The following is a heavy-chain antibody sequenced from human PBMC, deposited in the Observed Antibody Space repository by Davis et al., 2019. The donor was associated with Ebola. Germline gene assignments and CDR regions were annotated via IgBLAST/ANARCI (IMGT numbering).Heavy chain of an antibody. CDR2: IYHSGST. D-gene: IGHD6-6*01. CDR3: ARHSWSGQLAFDY. V-gene: IGHV4-59*08. Sequence: MPSETLSLTCTVSDGSFSNYFWSWIRQPPGKGLEWIAYIYHSGSTNYNPSLKSRVTISVDTSKNQFSLKLTSVTAADTAVYYCARHSWSGQLAFDYWGQGTLVTVSS. CDR1: DGSFSNYF. J-gene: IGHJ4*02.